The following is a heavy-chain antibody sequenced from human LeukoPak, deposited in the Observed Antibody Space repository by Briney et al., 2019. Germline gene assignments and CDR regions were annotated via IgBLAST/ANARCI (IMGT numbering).Heavy chain of an antibody. CDR1: GFTFSSYW. CDR2: INSDGSST. CDR3: ATRANIVVVPAAIVS. J-gene: IGHJ4*02. V-gene: IGHV3-74*01. Sequence: PGGSLRLSCAASGFTFSSYWMHWVRQAPGKRLVWVSRINSDGSSTSYADSVKGRFTISRDNAKNTLYLQMNSLRAEDTAVYYCATRANIVVVPAAIVSWGQGTLVTVSS. D-gene: IGHD2-2*02.